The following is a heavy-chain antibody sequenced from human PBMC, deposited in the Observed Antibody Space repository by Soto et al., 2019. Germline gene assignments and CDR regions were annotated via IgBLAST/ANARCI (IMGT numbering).Heavy chain of an antibody. Sequence: QVQLVQSGAEVKKPGASVKVSCKASGYTFTNYGISWVRQAPGQGLEWMGWISAHNGNTKYAQKLQGRVTMTTDTSTSTAYMDLRSLRSDDTAVYYCAGDQGANLYFDYWGQGTLVTVSS. CDR2: ISAHNGNT. D-gene: IGHD7-27*01. J-gene: IGHJ4*02. CDR3: AGDQGANLYFDY. V-gene: IGHV1-18*01. CDR1: GYTFTNYG.